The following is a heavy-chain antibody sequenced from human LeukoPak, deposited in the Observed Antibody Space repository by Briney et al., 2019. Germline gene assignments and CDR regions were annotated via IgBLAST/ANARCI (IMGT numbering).Heavy chain of an antibody. V-gene: IGHV3-66*01. CDR2: IYSGGST. Sequence: PGGSLRLSCAASGFTVSSNYMSWVRQAPGKGLEWVSVIYSGGSTYYADSVKGRFTISRDNSKKGRSTISRDNSKNTLYLQMNSLRAEDTAVYYCAKGYYYDSSGYYSPFDYWGQGTLVTVSS. CDR3: AKGYYYDSSGYYSPFDY. J-gene: IGHJ4*02. D-gene: IGHD3-22*01. CDR1: GFTVSSNY.